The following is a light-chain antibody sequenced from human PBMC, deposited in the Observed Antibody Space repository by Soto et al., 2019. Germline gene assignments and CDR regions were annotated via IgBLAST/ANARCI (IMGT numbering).Light chain of an antibody. V-gene: IGKV3-11*01. J-gene: IGKJ4*01. CDR2: DAS. CDR3: QQRFTWPPT. Sequence: ESVLTQSPATLSLSAGERATLSCRASESISISLAWYQQKPGQAPRLLIYDASKRATGIPGRFSGSGSGTDFSLTISSLEPEEFAIYYCQQRFTWPPTFGGGTKVEIK. CDR1: ESISIS.